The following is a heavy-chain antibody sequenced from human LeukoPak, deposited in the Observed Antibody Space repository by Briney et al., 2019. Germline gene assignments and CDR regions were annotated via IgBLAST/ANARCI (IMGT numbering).Heavy chain of an antibody. D-gene: IGHD3-10*01. CDR2: VYYSGTT. J-gene: IGHJ6*03. Sequence: SETLSLTCSVSGDSVNSNTYYWGWIRQSPGRGLEWIGNVYYSGTTYYNPSLESRVTISADTSRNQFSLRLNSVTAADTAIYYCARQGSFYYYYYMDVWGKGTTVTVSS. CDR3: ARQGSFYYYYYMDV. V-gene: IGHV4-39*01. CDR1: GDSVNSNTYY.